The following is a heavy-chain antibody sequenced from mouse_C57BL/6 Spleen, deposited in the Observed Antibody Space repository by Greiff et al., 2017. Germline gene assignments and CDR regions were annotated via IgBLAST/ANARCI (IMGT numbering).Heavy chain of an antibody. Sequence: QVQLQQPGAELVMPGASVKLSCKASGYTFTSYWMHWVKQRPGQGLEWIGEIDPSDSYTNYNQKFKGKSTLTVDKSSSTAYMQLSSLTSKDSAVYYCARWDYGSSFLDYWGQGTTLTVSS. CDR1: GYTFTSYW. D-gene: IGHD1-1*01. CDR3: ARWDYGSSFLDY. J-gene: IGHJ2*01. V-gene: IGHV1-69*01. CDR2: IDPSDSYT.